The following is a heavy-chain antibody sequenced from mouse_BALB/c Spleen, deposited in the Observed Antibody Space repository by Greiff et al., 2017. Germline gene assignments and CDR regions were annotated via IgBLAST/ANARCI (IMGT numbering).Heavy chain of an antibody. CDR3: ARLYYDYDGYAMDY. Sequence: EVKLMESGGGLVQPGGSLKLSCAASGFDFSRYWMSWVRQAPGKGLEWIGEINPDSSTINYTPSLKDKFIISRDNAKNTLYLQMSKVRSEDTALYYCARLYYDYDGYAMDYWGQGTSVTVSS. D-gene: IGHD2-4*01. CDR2: INPDSSTI. V-gene: IGHV4-1*02. J-gene: IGHJ4*01. CDR1: GFDFSRYW.